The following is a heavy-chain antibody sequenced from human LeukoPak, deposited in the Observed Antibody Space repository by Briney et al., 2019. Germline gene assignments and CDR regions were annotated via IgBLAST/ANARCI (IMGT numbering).Heavy chain of an antibody. CDR3: ASLYSGYDYNFDH. V-gene: IGHV3-64D*06. Sequence: GGSLRLSCSASGFXFSSYAMHWVRQAPGKGLEYVSSISSNGGSTYYADSVKGRFTISRDNSKNTLFLQMSSLRTEDTAVYYCASLYSGYDYNFDHWGQGTLVTVSS. J-gene: IGHJ4*02. D-gene: IGHD5-12*01. CDR1: GFXFSSYA. CDR2: ISSNGGST.